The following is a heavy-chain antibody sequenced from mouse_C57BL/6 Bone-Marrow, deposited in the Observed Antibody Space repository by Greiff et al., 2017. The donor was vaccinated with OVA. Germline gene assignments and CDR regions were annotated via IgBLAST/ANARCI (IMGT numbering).Heavy chain of an antibody. CDR3: ALLYGYGFAY. Sequence: EVKLQESGAELVKPGASVKLSCTASGFNIKDYYMHWVKQRTEQGLEWIGRIDPEDGETTYAPKFQGKATITADTSANTAYLQLSSLTSEDTAVYYCALLYGYGFAYWGQGTLVTVSA. CDR1: GFNIKDYY. J-gene: IGHJ3*01. V-gene: IGHV14-2*01. D-gene: IGHD2-2*01. CDR2: IDPEDGET.